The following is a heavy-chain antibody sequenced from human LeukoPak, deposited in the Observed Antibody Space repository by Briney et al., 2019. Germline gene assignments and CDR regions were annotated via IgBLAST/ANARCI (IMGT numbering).Heavy chain of an antibody. V-gene: IGHV3-48*01. J-gene: IGHJ4*02. D-gene: IGHD6-19*01. CDR1: GFTFSSYS. CDR2: ISSSSTI. Sequence: PGGSLRLSCAASGFTFSSYSMNWVRQAPGKGLEWVSYISSSSTIYYADSVKGRFTISRDNAKNSLYLQMNSLRAEDTAVYYCAKGLYSSGWYYFDSWGQGTLVTVSS. CDR3: AKGLYSSGWYYFDS.